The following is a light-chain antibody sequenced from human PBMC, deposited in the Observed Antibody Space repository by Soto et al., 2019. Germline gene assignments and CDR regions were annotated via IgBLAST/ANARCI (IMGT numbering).Light chain of an antibody. CDR3: CSYAGSSTFYV. CDR2: EVN. Sequence: QSVLTQPASVSGSPGQSITISCTGTRSDVGSYNLISWYQQYPDKAPKLMIYEVNKRPSGVSNRFSGSKSGNTASLTISGLQAEDEADYYCCSYAGSSTFYVFGSGTKVTVL. CDR1: RSDVGSYNL. V-gene: IGLV2-23*02. J-gene: IGLJ1*01.